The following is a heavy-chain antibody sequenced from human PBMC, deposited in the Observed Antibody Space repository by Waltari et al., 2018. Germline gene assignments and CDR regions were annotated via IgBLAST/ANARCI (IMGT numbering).Heavy chain of an antibody. CDR2: INAGNGNT. V-gene: IGHV1-3*01. J-gene: IGHJ4*02. CDR1: GYTFTSYA. D-gene: IGHD6-13*01. CDR3: ARTTATPGSWYGRGFAY. Sequence: QVQLVQSGAEVKKPGASVKVSCKASGYTFTSYAMHWVRQAPGQRLEWMGWINAGNGNTKYSQKFQGRVTITRDTSASTAYMELSSLRSEDTAVYYCARTTATPGSWYGRGFAYWGQGTLVTVSS.